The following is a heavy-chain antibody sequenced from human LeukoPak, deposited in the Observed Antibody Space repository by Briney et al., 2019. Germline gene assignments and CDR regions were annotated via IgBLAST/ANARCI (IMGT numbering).Heavy chain of an antibody. D-gene: IGHD2-15*01. CDR1: GGSISSYY. V-gene: IGHV4-59*08. CDR2: IYYSGST. CDR3: ARQGGKGPLNDY. J-gene: IGHJ4*02. Sequence: SETLSLTCTVSGGSISSYYWSWIRQPPGKGLEWIGYIYYSGSTSYNPSLKSRVTISVDTSKNQVFLKLSSVTAADTAVYYCARQGGKGPLNDYWGQGTLVTVSS.